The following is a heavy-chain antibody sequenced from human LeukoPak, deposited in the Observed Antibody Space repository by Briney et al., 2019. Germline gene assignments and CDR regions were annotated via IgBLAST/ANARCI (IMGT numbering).Heavy chain of an antibody. Sequence: SGGSLRLSCAASGFTFSNAWMSWVRQAPGKGLEWVGRIKSKTDGGTTDYAAPVKGRFTISRDDSKNKLYLQMNRLKTEDTAVYYCTRSRGYSYGVASNYGMDVWGEGTTVTVSS. V-gene: IGHV3-15*01. CDR2: IKSKTDGGTT. CDR3: TRSRGYSYGVASNYGMDV. CDR1: GFTFSNAW. J-gene: IGHJ6*04. D-gene: IGHD5-18*01.